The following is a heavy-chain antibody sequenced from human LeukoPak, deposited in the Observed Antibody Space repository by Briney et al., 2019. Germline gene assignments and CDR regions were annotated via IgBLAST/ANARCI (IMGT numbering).Heavy chain of an antibody. CDR3: ADFGSGSYCFDY. D-gene: IGHD3-10*01. CDR1: GLTFNKYA. V-gene: IGHV3-23*01. J-gene: IGHJ4*02. CDR2: IEDNSVTT. Sequence: PRGSLRLSCTAAGLTFNKYAMSWVRPAPGTGLGWVSYIEDNSVTTYYAVSVKGRFTISKDNSKNTLYLQMDSLRAEDTAIYYCADFGSGSYCFDYWGQGTLVTVSS.